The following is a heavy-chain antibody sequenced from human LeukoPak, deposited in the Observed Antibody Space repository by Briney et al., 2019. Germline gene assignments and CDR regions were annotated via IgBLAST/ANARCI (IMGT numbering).Heavy chain of an antibody. CDR3: VKSLGAPDDY. V-gene: IGHV3-74*01. Sequence: GGSLRLSCAASGFSFSTYWLHWVRQAPGKGLVWVSRINNDGSSTSYADSVKGRFTISRDNAKNTLYLQMNSLRPEDTAVYYCVKSLGAPDDYWGQGTLVTVSS. CDR1: GFSFSTYW. CDR2: INNDGSST. D-gene: IGHD1-26*01. J-gene: IGHJ4*02.